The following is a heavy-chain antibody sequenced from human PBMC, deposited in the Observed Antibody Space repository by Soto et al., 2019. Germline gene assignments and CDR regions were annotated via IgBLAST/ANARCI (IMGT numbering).Heavy chain of an antibody. CDR3: ALNGRGYSGYDDDY. Sequence: SETLSLTFYVSGGSISTSGSHWGWIRQSPGKGLEWIGTISYSGTTYYNPSLKSRVTISVDTSKNHFSLNLSSVTAADTAVYYCALNGRGYSGYDDDYWCQGTLVT. V-gene: IGHV4-39*01. CDR2: ISYSGTT. D-gene: IGHD5-12*01. J-gene: IGHJ4*02. CDR1: GGSISTSGSH.